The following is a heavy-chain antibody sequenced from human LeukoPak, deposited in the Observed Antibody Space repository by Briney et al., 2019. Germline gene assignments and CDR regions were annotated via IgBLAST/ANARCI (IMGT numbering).Heavy chain of an antibody. CDR3: TRDRSRAEDD. CDR1: GFTFSGHW. V-gene: IGHV3-7*01. J-gene: IGHJ4*02. D-gene: IGHD1-14*01. CDR2: INQGGSDK. Sequence: GGSLRLSCAASGFTFSGHWMSWVRQAPGKGLEWVANINQGGSDKYYVDSVKGRFTISRDNANTLLYLQMNSRRGEDTAVYYCTRDRSRAEDDWGEGTLVTVSS.